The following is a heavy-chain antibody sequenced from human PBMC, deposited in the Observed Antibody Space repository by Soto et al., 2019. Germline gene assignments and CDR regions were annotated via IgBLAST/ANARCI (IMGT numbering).Heavy chain of an antibody. CDR1: GYTFTSYD. CDR2: MNPNSGKT. CDR3: ATGLASYSSGWYSNCFDL. V-gene: IGHV1-8*01. J-gene: IGHJ2*01. Sequence: ASVKVSCKASGYTFTSYDINWVRQATGQGLEWMGWMNPNSGKTGYAQKFQGRVTMTEDTSTDTAYMELSSLRSEDTAVYYCATGLASYSSGWYSNCFDLWGRGTLVTVSS. D-gene: IGHD6-19*01.